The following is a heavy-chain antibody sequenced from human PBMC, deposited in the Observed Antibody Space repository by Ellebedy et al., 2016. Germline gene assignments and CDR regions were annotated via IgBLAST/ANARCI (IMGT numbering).Heavy chain of an antibody. CDR1: GFTFSSYA. D-gene: IGHD3-10*01. CDR2: ISGSGGST. CDR3: ASSKLGGSGTLDY. J-gene: IGHJ4*02. Sequence: GGSLRLXXAASGFTFSSYAMSWVRQAPGKGLEWVSAISGSGGSTYYADSVKGRFTISRDNSKNTLYLQMNSLRAEDTAVYYCASSKLGGSGTLDYWGQGTLVTVSS. V-gene: IGHV3-23*01.